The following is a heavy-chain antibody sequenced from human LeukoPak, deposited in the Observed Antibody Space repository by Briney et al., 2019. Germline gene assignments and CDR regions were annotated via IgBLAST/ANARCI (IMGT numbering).Heavy chain of an antibody. CDR3: TRIGGYSYGRGFDY. CDR1: GASISSYY. D-gene: IGHD5-18*01. V-gene: IGHV4-59*01. Sequence: SETLSLICTVSGASISSYYWSWIRQPPGKGLEWIGYIYYTGSTNYNPSLKSRVTISVDTSKNQFSLKLSSVTAADTAVYYCTRIGGYSYGRGFDYWGQGTLVTVSS. J-gene: IGHJ4*02. CDR2: IYYTGST.